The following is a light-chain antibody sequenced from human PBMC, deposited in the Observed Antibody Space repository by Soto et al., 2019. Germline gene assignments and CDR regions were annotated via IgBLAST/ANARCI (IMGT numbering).Light chain of an antibody. J-gene: IGKJ3*01. Sequence: DIQMTQSPSSLSASVGDRVTITCRASQSISNYLNWYQQKPGKAPKLLIYAASSLQSGVPSRFSGSGSGTDVTPTISSLQPEDFATYYGQPSYGTPPFTFGPGTTVDIK. CDR2: AAS. CDR1: QSISNY. CDR3: QPSYGTPPFT. V-gene: IGKV1-39*01.